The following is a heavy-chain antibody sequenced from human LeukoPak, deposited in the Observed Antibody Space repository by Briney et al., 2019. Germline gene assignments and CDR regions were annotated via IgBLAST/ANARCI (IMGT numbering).Heavy chain of an antibody. CDR2: INHSGST. Sequence: SETLSLTCAVYGGSFSGYYWSWIRQPPGKGLEWIGEINHSGSTNYNPSLKSRVTISVDTSKNQFSLKLSSVTAADTAVYYCARVYLGGIVVVPAAIGSLDYWGQGTLVTVSS. D-gene: IGHD2-2*02. V-gene: IGHV4-34*01. CDR3: ARVYLGGIVVVPAAIGSLDY. CDR1: GGSFSGYY. J-gene: IGHJ4*02.